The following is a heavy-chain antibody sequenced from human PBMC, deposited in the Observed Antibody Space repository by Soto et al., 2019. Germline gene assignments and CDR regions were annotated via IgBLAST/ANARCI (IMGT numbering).Heavy chain of an antibody. CDR1: GFTFSSYA. J-gene: IGHJ4*02. V-gene: IGHV3-30-3*01. D-gene: IGHD6-19*01. Sequence: QVQLVESGGGVVQPGRSLRVSCAASGFTFSSYAMHWVRQAPGKGLEWVAVISYDGSNKYYADSVKGRFTISRDNSKNTLYLQMNSLRAEDTAVYYCARDKSPYSSGWHKRHFDYWGQGTLVTVSS. CDR3: ARDKSPYSSGWHKRHFDY. CDR2: ISYDGSNK.